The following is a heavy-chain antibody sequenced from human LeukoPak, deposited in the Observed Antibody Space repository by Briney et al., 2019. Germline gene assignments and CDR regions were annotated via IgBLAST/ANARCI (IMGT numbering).Heavy chain of an antibody. D-gene: IGHD6-19*01. J-gene: IGHJ1*01. CDR1: GFTFSSYW. V-gene: IGHV3-74*01. Sequence: GGSLRLSCAASGFTFSSYWMHWVRQAPGKGLAWVSRINSGGTITTYADSVKGRFTISRDNAKNTLYLQMNSLKAEDTAVYYCARAYKDRSLAGKKEFFQHWGQGTLVTVSS. CDR2: INSGGTIT. CDR3: ARAYKDRSLAGKKEFFQH.